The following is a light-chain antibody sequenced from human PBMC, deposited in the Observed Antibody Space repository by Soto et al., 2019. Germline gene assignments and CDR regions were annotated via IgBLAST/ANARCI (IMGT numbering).Light chain of an antibody. CDR3: QQYNNWPFIT. J-gene: IGKJ5*01. V-gene: IGKV3-15*01. CDR2: GTS. Sequence: EIDMTQAPATLSASPGERATLSCSASQSVRGNLAWYQQRPDQSPRLLIYGTSSRATGIPARFSGSGSGTEFTLSISSLQSEDFAVYYCQQYNNWPFITFGQGTRLEIK. CDR1: QSVRGN.